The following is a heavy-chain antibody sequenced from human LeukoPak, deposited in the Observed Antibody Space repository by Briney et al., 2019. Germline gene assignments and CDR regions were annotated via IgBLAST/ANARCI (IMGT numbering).Heavy chain of an antibody. D-gene: IGHD5-18*01. CDR1: GGSISSYY. J-gene: IGHJ6*03. CDR3: ASWSDTMDV. V-gene: IGHV4-59*08. CDR2: IYYSGST. Sequence: PSETLSLTCTVSGGSISSYYWSWSRQPPGKGLEWIGYIYYSGSTNYTPSLKSRVTISVDTSKNQFSLKLSSVTAADTAVYYCASWSDTMDVWGKGTTVTVSS.